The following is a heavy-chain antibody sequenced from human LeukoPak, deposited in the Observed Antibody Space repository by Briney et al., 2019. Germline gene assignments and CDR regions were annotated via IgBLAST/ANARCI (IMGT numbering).Heavy chain of an antibody. J-gene: IGHJ4*02. V-gene: IGHV7-4-1*02. CDR1: GYTFTRYA. CDR2: INTNTGNP. CDR3: ARFTVVTPYYFDY. D-gene: IGHD4-23*01. Sequence: ASVKVSCKASGYTFTRYAMNWVRQAPGQGLEWMGWINTNTGNPTYAQDFTGRFVFSLDTSVSTAYLQISSPKAEDTAVYYCARFTVVTPYYFDYWGQGTLVTVSS.